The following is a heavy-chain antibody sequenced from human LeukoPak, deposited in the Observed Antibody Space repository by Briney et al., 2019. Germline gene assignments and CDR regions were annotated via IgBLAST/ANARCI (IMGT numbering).Heavy chain of an antibody. V-gene: IGHV3-48*03. Sequence: GGSLRLSCAASGFTFSSYEMNWVRQAPGKGLEWVSYISSSGSTIYYADSVKGRFTISRDNAKNSLYLQMNSLRAEDTAVYYCARDPYSGSYGNYYYYYMDVWGKGTTVTISS. J-gene: IGHJ6*03. D-gene: IGHD1-26*01. CDR2: ISSSGSTI. CDR1: GFTFSSYE. CDR3: ARDPYSGSYGNYYYYYMDV.